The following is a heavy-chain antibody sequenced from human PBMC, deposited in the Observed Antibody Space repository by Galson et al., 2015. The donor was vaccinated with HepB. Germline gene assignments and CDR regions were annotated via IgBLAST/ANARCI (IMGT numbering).Heavy chain of an antibody. CDR1: GFTFSSYA. CDR2: ISGSGGST. V-gene: IGHV3-23*01. Sequence: SLRLSCAASGFTFSSYAMSWVRQAPGKGLEWVSAISGSGGSTYYADSVKGRFTISRDNSKNTLYLQMNSLRAEDTAVYYCAKAVFTMVRGGYYFDYWGQGTLVTVSS. J-gene: IGHJ4*02. CDR3: AKAVFTMVRGGYYFDY. D-gene: IGHD3-10*01.